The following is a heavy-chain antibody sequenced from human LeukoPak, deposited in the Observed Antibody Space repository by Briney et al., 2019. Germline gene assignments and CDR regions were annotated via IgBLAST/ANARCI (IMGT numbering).Heavy chain of an antibody. Sequence: GGSLRLSCAASGFIFSSYAMSWVRQAPGKGLEWVSLISTSGRTHYADSVQGRFTISRGNSKNTLSLHMNSLRAEDTAVYYCARDLDSSGYYHVVDSWGQGALVTVSS. J-gene: IGHJ4*02. D-gene: IGHD3-22*01. CDR1: GFIFSSYA. CDR2: ISTSGRT. CDR3: ARDLDSSGYYHVVDS. V-gene: IGHV3-23*01.